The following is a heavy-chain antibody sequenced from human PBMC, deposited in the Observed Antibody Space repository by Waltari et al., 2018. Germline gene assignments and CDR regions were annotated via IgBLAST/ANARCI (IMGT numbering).Heavy chain of an antibody. D-gene: IGHD3-3*01. J-gene: IGHJ5*02. CDR3: ARVLYYDFWSGYFNWFDP. Sequence: QVQLQESGPGLVKPSETLSLTCAVSGYSISSVYYWGWIRQPPGKGLEWIGSIYHSGSTYYNPTLKSRVTISVDTSKNQFSLKLSSVTAADTAVYYCARVLYYDFWSGYFNWFDPWGQGTLGTVSS. CDR2: IYHSGST. V-gene: IGHV4-38-2*01. CDR1: GYSISSVYY.